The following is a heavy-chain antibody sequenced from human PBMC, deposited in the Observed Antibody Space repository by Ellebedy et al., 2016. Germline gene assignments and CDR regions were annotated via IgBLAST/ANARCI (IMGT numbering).Heavy chain of an antibody. CDR2: IYSGGST. D-gene: IGHD1-26*01. V-gene: IGHV3-53*04. Sequence: GGSLRLSXEASGFTFISFAMSWVRQAPGKGLEWVSVIYSGGSTYYADSVKGRFTISRHNSKNTLYLQMNSLRAEDTAVYYCARGSGSYYGFDYWGQGTLVTVSS. J-gene: IGHJ4*02. CDR3: ARGSGSYYGFDY. CDR1: GFTFISFA.